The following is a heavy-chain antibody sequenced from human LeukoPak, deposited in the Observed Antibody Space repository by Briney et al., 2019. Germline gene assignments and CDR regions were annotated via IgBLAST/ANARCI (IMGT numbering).Heavy chain of an antibody. Sequence: GGSLRLSCAASGFTFSSYAMSWVRQAPGKGLEWISYVSRYGETIYYADSVKGRFTISRDNGKNSLYLQMNSLRVGDTAVYYCARDRAAPTWYFDLWGRGTLVSVSS. CDR3: ARDRAAPTWYFDL. J-gene: IGHJ2*01. CDR1: GFTFSSYA. V-gene: IGHV3-48*01. CDR2: VSRYGETI. D-gene: IGHD2-15*01.